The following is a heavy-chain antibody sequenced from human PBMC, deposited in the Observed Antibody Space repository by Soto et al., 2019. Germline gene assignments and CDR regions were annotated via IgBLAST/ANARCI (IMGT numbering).Heavy chain of an antibody. CDR3: AHMYYYGSGSYGPIDY. V-gene: IGHV2-5*02. Sequence: QITLKESGPTLEKSTQTLTLTCTFSGFSLTTSGVGVGWIRQTPGKALEWLGIIYWDDDKRYSPSLKSRLTITKDTSKNQVVLSMTNMDPVDTATYYFAHMYYYGSGSYGPIDYWGQGTLVTVSS. CDR1: GFSLTTSGVG. CDR2: IYWDDDK. D-gene: IGHD3-10*01. J-gene: IGHJ4*02.